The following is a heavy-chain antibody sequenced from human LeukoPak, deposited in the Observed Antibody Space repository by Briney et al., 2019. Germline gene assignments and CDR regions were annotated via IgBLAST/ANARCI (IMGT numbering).Heavy chain of an antibody. CDR3: AKSTSSWERVDY. J-gene: IGHJ4*02. CDR1: GFIVSSNY. CDR2: ISGNSGRT. Sequence: GGSLTLSCAASGFIVSSNYMSWVRQAPGKGLEWVSSISGNSGRTYYADSVKGRFSISRDNSNNTLYLQMNSLRAEDAAVYYCAKSTSSWERVDYWGQGTLVTVSS. D-gene: IGHD6-13*01. V-gene: IGHV3-23*01.